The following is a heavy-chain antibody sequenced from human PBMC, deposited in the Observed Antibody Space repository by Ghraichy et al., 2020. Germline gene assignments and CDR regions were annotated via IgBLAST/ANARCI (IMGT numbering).Heavy chain of an antibody. CDR2: ISGDGGST. CDR3: AKSVVRRRGSGFDI. CDR1: GFTFDDYA. D-gene: IGHD1-26*01. J-gene: IGHJ3*02. V-gene: IGHV3-43*02. Sequence: GESLNISCAASGFTFDDYAMHWVRQAPEKGLEWVSLISGDGGSTYYADSVKGRFTISRDNSKNSLYLQMNSLRTEDTALYYCAKSVVRRRGSGFDIWGKGTMVTVSS.